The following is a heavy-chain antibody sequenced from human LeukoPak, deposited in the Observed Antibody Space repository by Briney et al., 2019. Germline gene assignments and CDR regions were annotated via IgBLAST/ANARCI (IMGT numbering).Heavy chain of an antibody. J-gene: IGHJ2*01. D-gene: IGHD3-22*01. CDR3: AKDPNYYDSSGYYWGRDWYFDL. Sequence: QPGGSLRLSCAASGFTFSSYAMSWVRQAPGKGLEWVSAISGSGGSTCYAESVEGRFTISRDNSKNTLYLQMNSLRAEDTAVYYCAKDPNYYDSSGYYWGRDWYFDLWGRGTLVTVSS. V-gene: IGHV3-23*01. CDR2: ISGSGGST. CDR1: GFTFSSYA.